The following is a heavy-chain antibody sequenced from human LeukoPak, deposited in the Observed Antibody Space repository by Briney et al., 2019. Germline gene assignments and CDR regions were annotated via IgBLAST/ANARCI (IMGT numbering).Heavy chain of an antibody. Sequence: SETLSLTCTVSGGSISSYYWSWIRQPAGKGLEWIGRIYTSGSTNYNPSLKSRVTISVDTSKNQFSLKLSSVTAADTAVYYCARDRYDSSGYSYFDYWGQGTLVTVSS. CDR1: GGSISSYY. CDR3: ARDRYDSSGYSYFDY. V-gene: IGHV4-4*07. J-gene: IGHJ4*02. CDR2: IYTSGST. D-gene: IGHD3-22*01.